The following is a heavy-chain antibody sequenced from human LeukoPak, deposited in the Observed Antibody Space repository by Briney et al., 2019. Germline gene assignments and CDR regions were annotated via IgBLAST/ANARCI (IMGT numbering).Heavy chain of an antibody. CDR1: GGSISSHY. J-gene: IGHJ3*02. V-gene: IGHV4-59*11. Sequence: PSETLSLTCSASGGSISSHYWNWIRQTSGKGLDWIGYIHYSGSTNYNPSLKSRITISIDTSNNQFSLKLSSVTAADTAVYYCAGFTQYYDFWSGAFDIWGQGTMVTVSS. D-gene: IGHD3-3*01. CDR2: IHYSGST. CDR3: AGFTQYYDFWSGAFDI.